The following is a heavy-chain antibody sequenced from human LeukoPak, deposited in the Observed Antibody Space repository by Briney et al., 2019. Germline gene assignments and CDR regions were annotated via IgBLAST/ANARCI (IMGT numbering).Heavy chain of an antibody. J-gene: IGHJ5*02. V-gene: IGHV3-30*02. Sequence: WGALRLSCAASWFTFRSYGIHWVRPAPGQGLGGVAFIRYDGSNKYYADSVKGRFTISRDNSKNTLYLQMNSLRAEDTAVYYCAKGVVPAAMGRFDPWGQGTLVTVSS. CDR3: AKGVVPAAMGRFDP. CDR2: IRYDGSNK. D-gene: IGHD2-2*01. CDR1: WFTFRSYG.